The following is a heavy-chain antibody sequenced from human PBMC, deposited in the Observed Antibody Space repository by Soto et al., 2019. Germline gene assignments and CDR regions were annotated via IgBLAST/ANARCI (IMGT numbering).Heavy chain of an antibody. Sequence: EVQLLESGGGFIHPGGSLRLSCAASGFSFSSFAMNWVRQAPGKGLEWDSLISGSADSTFYADSVKGRFTISRDNSKSTLYLQINSLRAEDTAVYYCAKTRGAMIYAISVYGMDVWGQGTTVTVSS. CDR3: AKTRGAMIYAISVYGMDV. CDR2: ISGSADST. D-gene: IGHD2-8*01. J-gene: IGHJ6*02. V-gene: IGHV3-23*01. CDR1: GFSFSSFA.